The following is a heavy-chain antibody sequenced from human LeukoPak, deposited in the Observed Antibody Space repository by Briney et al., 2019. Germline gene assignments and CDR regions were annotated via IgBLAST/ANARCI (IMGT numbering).Heavy chain of an antibody. D-gene: IGHD6-19*01. CDR2: VTWNSGSI. CDR1: GFNIYDYA. Sequence: GRAPRLSCAASGFNIYDYAMYWVRPAPRKGLGWVAGVTWNSGSIDYADSVKGRITVSRDNAKNSLYLQMNSLRAEDTALYYCVKGSSGWYGAFDYWGQGTLVTVSS. V-gene: IGHV3-9*01. CDR3: VKGSSGWYGAFDY. J-gene: IGHJ4*02.